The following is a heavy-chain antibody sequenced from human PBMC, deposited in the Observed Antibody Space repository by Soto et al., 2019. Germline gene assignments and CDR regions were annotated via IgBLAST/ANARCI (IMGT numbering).Heavy chain of an antibody. CDR1: GLTIDNAW. Sequence: PGGSLRHSYAGSGLTIDNAWGRWVRQAPGKELEWVGRLKSENDGGTTEYAAPGKSRFTISRDDSQSTLYLHMNSLSTEDTAIYYCSTFCYTTSESFDDWGQGTPVTVSS. CDR3: STFCYTTSESFDD. J-gene: IGHJ4*02. V-gene: IGHV3-15*01. D-gene: IGHD2-15*01. CDR2: LKSENDGGTT.